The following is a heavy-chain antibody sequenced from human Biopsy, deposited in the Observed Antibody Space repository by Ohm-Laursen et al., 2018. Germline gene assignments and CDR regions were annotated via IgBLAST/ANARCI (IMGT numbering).Heavy chain of an antibody. Sequence: SLRLSCAAPGFTLSSYSMNWVRQTPGKGLEWVSTISSSSDNIYYVDSVKGRFTISRDNAKNSLYLQMNSLRAEDTAFYYCTKDQDYGDYGMDVWGQGTTVTVSS. CDR1: GFTLSSYS. CDR2: ISSSSDNI. J-gene: IGHJ6*02. V-gene: IGHV3-21*04. CDR3: TKDQDYGDYGMDV. D-gene: IGHD4-17*01.